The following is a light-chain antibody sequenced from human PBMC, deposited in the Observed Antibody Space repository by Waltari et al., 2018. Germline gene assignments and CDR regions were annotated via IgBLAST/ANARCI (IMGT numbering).Light chain of an antibody. V-gene: IGKV4-1*01. CDR3: QQYYSVPLT. Sequence: DIVMTQSPDSLAVSLGERATINCKSSQTISYSSNHKTYLAWYQKKPGQPPRLLISWASSRESGVPDRFSGSGSGTDFTLTISSLQVEDVAIYYCQQYYSVPLTFGQGTKVGIK. J-gene: IGKJ1*01. CDR2: WAS. CDR1: QTISYSSNHKTY.